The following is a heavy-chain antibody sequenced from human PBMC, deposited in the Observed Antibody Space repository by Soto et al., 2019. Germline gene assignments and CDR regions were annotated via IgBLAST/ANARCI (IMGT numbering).Heavy chain of an antibody. CDR1: GGSISSSPYY. D-gene: IGHD3-10*01. CDR3: ARHVVRGITEYNWFDP. Sequence: SETLSLTCTVSGGSISSSPYYWGWIRQPPGKGLQWIGSIYYSGSTYYNPSLESRVTISVDSSKNQFSLKLNSLTAADTAVYYCARHVVRGITEYNWFDPWGQGTLVTVS. CDR2: IYYSGST. V-gene: IGHV4-39*01. J-gene: IGHJ5*02.